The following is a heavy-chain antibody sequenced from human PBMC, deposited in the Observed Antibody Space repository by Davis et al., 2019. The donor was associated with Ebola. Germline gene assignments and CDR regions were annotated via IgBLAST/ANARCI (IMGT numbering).Heavy chain of an antibody. D-gene: IGHD3-16*01. CDR1: GGTFSSYA. CDR3: ARDPGLGETYFDY. CDR2: IIPIFGTA. J-gene: IGHJ4*02. Sequence: SVKVSCKASGGTFSSYAISWVRQAPGQGLEWMGGIIPIFGTANYAQKFQGRVTITADESTSTAYMELSSLRSEDTAVYYCARDPGLGETYFDYWGQGTLVTVSS. V-gene: IGHV1-69*13.